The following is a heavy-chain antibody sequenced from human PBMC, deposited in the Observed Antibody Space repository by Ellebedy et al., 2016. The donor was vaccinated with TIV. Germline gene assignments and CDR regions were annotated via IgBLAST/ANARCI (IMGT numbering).Heavy chain of an antibody. J-gene: IGHJ3*02. CDR2: INQGGSQR. Sequence: GESLKISCGASGFSFRSYWMTWVRQAPGKGLEWVANINQGGSQRYYVDSVKGRFTISRDIAKNSLYLQMNSLRADDAAMYYCATDGSYGDYLSPTHAFEIWGQGTMLIVSS. CDR1: GFSFRSYW. V-gene: IGHV3-7*01. CDR3: ATDGSYGDYLSPTHAFEI. D-gene: IGHD1-26*01.